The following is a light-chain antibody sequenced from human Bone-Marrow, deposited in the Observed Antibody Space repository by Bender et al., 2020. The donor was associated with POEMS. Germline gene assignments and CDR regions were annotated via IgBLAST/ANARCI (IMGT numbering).Light chain of an antibody. CDR2: EVN. CDR3: SSYTSTNTVI. J-gene: IGLJ2*01. V-gene: IGLV2-14*01. CDR1: TSDIGGHNY. Sequence: QSALTQPASVSGSPGQSIAISCTGTTSDIGGHNYVSWFQQHPGTAPKLMIYEVNKRPSGVSNRFSGSKSGNTASLTISGLQAEDDADYYCSSYTSTNTVIFGGGTKLTVL.